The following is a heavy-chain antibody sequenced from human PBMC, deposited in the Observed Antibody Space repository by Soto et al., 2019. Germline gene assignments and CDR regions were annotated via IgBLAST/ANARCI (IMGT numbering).Heavy chain of an antibody. J-gene: IGHJ5*02. CDR2: IYYSGST. V-gene: IGHV4-39*01. CDR3: ASVVSGWFDP. D-gene: IGHD2-2*01. Sequence: SETLSLTCTVSGGSISSSSYYWGWIRQPPGKGLEWIGSIYYSGSTYYNPSLKSRVTISVDTSKNQFSLKLSSVTAADTAVYYCASVVSGWFDPWGQGTLVTVSS. CDR1: GGSISSSSYY.